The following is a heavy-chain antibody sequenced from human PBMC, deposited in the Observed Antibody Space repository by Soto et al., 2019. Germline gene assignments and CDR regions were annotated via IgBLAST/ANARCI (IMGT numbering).Heavy chain of an antibody. Sequence: EVQLVESGGGLVQVGGSLKLSCAASGLSFSGSAMHWARQASGKGLEWVGRIRSKPHNYATTYAASVEGRFTISRDDSRNTVYLQMNGLKSDDTAMYYCTTERVYWGRGTLVTVSS. V-gene: IGHV3-73*02. CDR3: TTERVY. J-gene: IGHJ4*02. CDR1: GLSFSGSA. CDR2: IRSKPHNYAT.